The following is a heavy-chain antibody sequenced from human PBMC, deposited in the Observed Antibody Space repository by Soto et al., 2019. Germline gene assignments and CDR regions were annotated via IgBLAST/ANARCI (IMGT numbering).Heavy chain of an antibody. CDR3: ARESYYGSGATVVAY. CDR2: IYYSGTT. J-gene: IGHJ4*02. Sequence: XXTLSLTCTVSGGSISGYYWIWIRKPPGKGLEWIGYIYYSGTTSYNPSLNSRVTMSVDTSKNQFSLKVNSVTAADTAVYYCARESYYGSGATVVAYWGQGTLVTVSS. V-gene: IGHV4-59*01. CDR1: GGSISGYY. D-gene: IGHD3-10*01.